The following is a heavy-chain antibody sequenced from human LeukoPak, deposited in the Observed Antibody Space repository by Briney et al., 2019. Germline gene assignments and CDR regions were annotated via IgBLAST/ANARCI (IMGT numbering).Heavy chain of an antibody. J-gene: IGHJ5*02. CDR1: ARSISSHC. V-gene: IGHV4-59*11. CDR2: IYQSGST. CDR3: ARDLAAAGTIHP. Sequence: SPTLSLTCTASARSISSHCWSWVRQPPGNGLEWLGYIYQSGSTNYNTSLKTGVTISEDTYKKQLSLKLSSVTAADTAVYDCARDLAAAGTIHPWGQGTLVSVPS. D-gene: IGHD6-13*01.